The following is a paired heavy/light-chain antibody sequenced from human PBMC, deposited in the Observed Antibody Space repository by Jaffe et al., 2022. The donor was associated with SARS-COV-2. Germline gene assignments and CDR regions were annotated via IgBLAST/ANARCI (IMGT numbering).Light chain of an antibody. Sequence: SYELTQPPSVSVSPGQTASITCSGDNLGDKYACWYQQKPGQSPVLIVFQHTKRPSGIPERFSGSNSGNTATLTISGTQAMDEADYYCQAWDSSTVVFGGGTKLTVV. CDR3: QAWDSSTVV. V-gene: IGLV3-1*01. CDR2: QHT. J-gene: IGLJ2*01. CDR1: NLGDKY.
Heavy chain of an antibody. V-gene: IGHV4-38-2*01. CDR1: GYFITSGFY. CDR2: VYRSGNT. CDR3: ARSPHFTQGVENWFDP. Sequence: QVQLQESGPGLVKPSETLSLTCAISGYFITSGFYWGWIRQPPGKGLEWIGSVYRSGNTFYNPSLKSRVTMSADMSKNQVSLRLTSVTAADTAVYYCARSPHFTQGVENWFDPWGQGILVTVFS. D-gene: IGHD3-3*02. J-gene: IGHJ5*02.